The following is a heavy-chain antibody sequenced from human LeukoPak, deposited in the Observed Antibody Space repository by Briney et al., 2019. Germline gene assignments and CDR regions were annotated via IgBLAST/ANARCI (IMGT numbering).Heavy chain of an antibody. CDR1: GYTFTSYD. V-gene: IGHV1-8*03. CDR2: MNPNSGNT. Sequence: ASVKVSCKASGYTFTSYDINWVRQATGQGLEWMGWMNPNSGNTGYAQKFQGRVTITRNTSISTAYMELSSLRSEDTAVYYCARALHYYGSGSYLPYYYYYMDVWGKGTTVTVSS. J-gene: IGHJ6*03. CDR3: ARALHYYGSGSYLPYYYYYMDV. D-gene: IGHD3-10*01.